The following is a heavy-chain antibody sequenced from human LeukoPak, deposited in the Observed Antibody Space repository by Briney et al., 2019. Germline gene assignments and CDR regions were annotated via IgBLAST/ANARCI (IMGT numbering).Heavy chain of an antibody. J-gene: IGHJ4*02. V-gene: IGHV1-69*13. CDR3: ARDHDYGGDSDY. CDR2: IIPIFGTA. D-gene: IGHD4-23*01. Sequence: ASVKVSCKAPGGTFSSYAISWVRQAPGQGLEWMGGIIPIFGTANYAQKFQGRVTITADESTSTAYMELSSLRSEDTAVYYCARDHDYGGDSDYWGQGTLVTVSS. CDR1: GGTFSSYA.